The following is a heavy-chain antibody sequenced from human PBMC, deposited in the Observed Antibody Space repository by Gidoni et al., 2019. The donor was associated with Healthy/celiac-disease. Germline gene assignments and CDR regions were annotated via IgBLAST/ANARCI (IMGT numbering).Heavy chain of an antibody. CDR1: GFSHSTSGRC. CDR2: MDWDDDK. D-gene: IGHD1-26*01. CDR3: ARFKVGATTTPDY. J-gene: IGHJ4*02. V-gene: IGHV2-70*15. Sequence: QVNLREYGHALVKPTKTHTLTCTFSGFSHSTSGRCVSWIRQPPGQALARLARMDWDDDKYYSTSLKTTLTISKDTSKNQVFLTMTNMHPVYPATYYFARFKVGATTTPDYWGQGTLVTVSS.